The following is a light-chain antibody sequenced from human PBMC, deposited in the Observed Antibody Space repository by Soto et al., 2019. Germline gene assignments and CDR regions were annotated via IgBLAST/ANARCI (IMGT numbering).Light chain of an antibody. V-gene: IGKV1-5*01. CDR2: NAS. J-gene: IGKJ4*01. CDR1: QGITNW. CDR3: QQYDNYPLT. Sequence: DIQMTQSPSTLSASVGDRVTITCRASQGITNWLAWYQQKPGRGPKLLIFNASNLKSELPPRFSGSGSGTEFTLTISSLQPDDFATYYCQQYDNYPLTFGGGTKVDIK.